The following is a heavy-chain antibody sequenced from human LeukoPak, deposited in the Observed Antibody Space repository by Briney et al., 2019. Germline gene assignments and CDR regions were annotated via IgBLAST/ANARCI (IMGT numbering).Heavy chain of an antibody. CDR1: GYTFTSYG. CDR3: ARSSCGGDCYSTPADY. D-gene: IGHD2-21*02. J-gene: IGHJ4*02. V-gene: IGHV1-18*01. Sequence: ASVKVSCKASGYTFTSYGISWVRQAPGQGLEWMGWISAYNGNTNYAQKLQGRVTMTTDTSTSTAYMELRSLRSDDTAVYYCARSSCGGDCYSTPADYWGQGTLVTVSS. CDR2: ISAYNGNT.